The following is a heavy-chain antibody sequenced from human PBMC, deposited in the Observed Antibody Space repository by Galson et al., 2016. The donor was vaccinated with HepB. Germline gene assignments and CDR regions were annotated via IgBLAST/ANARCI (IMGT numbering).Heavy chain of an antibody. D-gene: IGHD3-22*01. J-gene: IGHJ4*02. CDR2: IFSGDRT. CDR3: AREEPCYDSSAYCDY. Sequence: SLRLSCAAPEFIVRNNYMSWVRQAPGKGLEWVSVIFSGDRTYYADSVKGRFTISRDNSKNTLYLQMNNLRVEDTALYYCAREEPCYDSSAYCDYWGQGALVTVSS. CDR1: EFIVRNNY. V-gene: IGHV3-53*01.